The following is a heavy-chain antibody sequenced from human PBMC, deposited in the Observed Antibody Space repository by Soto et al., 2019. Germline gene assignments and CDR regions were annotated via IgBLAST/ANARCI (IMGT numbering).Heavy chain of an antibody. V-gene: IGHV4-4*02. D-gene: IGHD3-10*01. CDR3: AGFGGGMDV. Sequence: QVQLQEPGTGLVKPSVTLSLTCAVSGGSISGINWWYWVRQPPGKGLEWIGEIYHSGSTQYNPSLKSRVTISVDKSKNQFALNLSSVTAADKAVYYCAGFGGGMDVWGQGTTVTVSS. CDR1: GGSISGINW. J-gene: IGHJ6*02. CDR2: IYHSGST.